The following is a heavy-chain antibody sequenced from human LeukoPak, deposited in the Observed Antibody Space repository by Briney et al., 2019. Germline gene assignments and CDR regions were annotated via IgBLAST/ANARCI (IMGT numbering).Heavy chain of an antibody. V-gene: IGHV3-48*01. CDR3: AKSYGSGSYYSEDFFDY. Sequence: GGSLRLSCAASGFTFSSYAMSWVRQAPGKGLEWVSYISGSSSTIYYADSVKGRFTISRDNSMKTLFLQMNSLRAEDTAVYYCAKSYGSGSYYSEDFFDYWGQGALVTVSS. CDR2: ISGSSSTI. J-gene: IGHJ4*02. CDR1: GFTFSSYA. D-gene: IGHD3-10*01.